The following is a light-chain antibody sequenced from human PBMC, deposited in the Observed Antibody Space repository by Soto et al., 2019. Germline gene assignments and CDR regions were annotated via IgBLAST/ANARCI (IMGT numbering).Light chain of an antibody. CDR2: AAS. CDR1: QSISSY. V-gene: IGKV1-39*01. Sequence: DIQMTQSPSSLSASVGDRVTITCRASQSISSYLNWYQQKPGKAPKLLIYAASSLQSGVPSRFSGSGSGTDFTLPISSLQPEDFATYYCQQSYSTLWPFGQGTKVEIK. J-gene: IGKJ1*01. CDR3: QQSYSTLWP.